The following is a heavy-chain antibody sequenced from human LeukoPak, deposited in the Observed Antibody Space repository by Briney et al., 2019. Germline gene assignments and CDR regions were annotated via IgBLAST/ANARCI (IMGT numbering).Heavy chain of an antibody. V-gene: IGHV4-59*01. Sequence: PSETLSLTCTVSGGSISSFYWSWIRQPPGKGLEWIGYIYYSGSTNYNPSLKSRVTISVDTSKNQFSLKLSSVTAADTAVYYCARLGLRFLEWLLYLDPWGQGTLVTVSS. J-gene: IGHJ5*02. CDR3: ARLGLRFLEWLLYLDP. CDR1: GGSISSFY. CDR2: IYYSGST. D-gene: IGHD3-3*01.